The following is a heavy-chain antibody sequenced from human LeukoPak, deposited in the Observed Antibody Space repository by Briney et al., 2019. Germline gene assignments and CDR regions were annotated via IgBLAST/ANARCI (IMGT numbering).Heavy chain of an antibody. CDR3: ARAVAHYNWFDP. Sequence: GSLRLSCAASGFTFSSYAMSWVRQAPGKGLEWVSAISGSGGSTYYADSVKGRFTISRDNAKNSLYLQMNSLRAEDTAVYYCARAVAHYNWFDPWGQGTLVTVSS. CDR1: GFTFSSYA. D-gene: IGHD6-19*01. CDR2: ISGSGGST. J-gene: IGHJ5*02. V-gene: IGHV3-23*01.